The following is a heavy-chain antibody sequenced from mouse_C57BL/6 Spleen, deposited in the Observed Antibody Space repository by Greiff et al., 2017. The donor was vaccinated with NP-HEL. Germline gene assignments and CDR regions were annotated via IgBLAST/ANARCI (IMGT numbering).Heavy chain of an antibody. CDR1: GFTFSSYA. CDR2: ISDGGSYT. Sequence: EVNVVESGGGLVKPGGSLKLSCAASGFTFSSYAMSWVRQTPEKRLEWVATISDGGSYTYYPDNVKGRFTISRDNAKNNLYLQMSHLKSEDTAMYYCARDRHYYGSSSYYFDYWGQGTTLTVSS. J-gene: IGHJ2*01. CDR3: ARDRHYYGSSSYYFDY. D-gene: IGHD1-1*01. V-gene: IGHV5-4*01.